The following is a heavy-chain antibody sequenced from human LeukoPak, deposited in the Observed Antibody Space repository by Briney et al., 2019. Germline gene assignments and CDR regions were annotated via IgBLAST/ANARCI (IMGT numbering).Heavy chain of an antibody. CDR2: ISGSSYI. CDR3: ARAYYDSSGEKTDAFDI. V-gene: IGHV3-21*01. J-gene: IGHJ3*02. Sequence: GGSLRLSCAASGFTLSSYAMSWVRQAPGKRLEWVSAISGSSYIYYADSVKGRFTISRDNAKNSLYLQMNSLRAEDTAVYYCARAYYDSSGEKTDAFDIWGQGTMVTVSS. D-gene: IGHD3-22*01. CDR1: GFTLSSYA.